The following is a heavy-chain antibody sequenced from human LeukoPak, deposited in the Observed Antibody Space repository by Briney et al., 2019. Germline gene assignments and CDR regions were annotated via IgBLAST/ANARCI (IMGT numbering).Heavy chain of an antibody. D-gene: IGHD6-13*01. Sequence: GGSLRLSCAASGFTFSAYSMNWVRQAPGKGLEWVSSISSSSSYIYYADSVKGRFTISRDNAKNSVYLQMTSLRAEDTALYYCAKDATAVPGTVYMDVWGKGTTVTISS. V-gene: IGHV3-21*01. CDR2: ISSSSSYI. J-gene: IGHJ6*03. CDR1: GFTFSAYS. CDR3: AKDATAVPGTVYMDV.